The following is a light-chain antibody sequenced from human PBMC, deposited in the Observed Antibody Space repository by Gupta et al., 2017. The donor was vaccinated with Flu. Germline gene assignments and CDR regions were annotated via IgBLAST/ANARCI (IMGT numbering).Light chain of an antibody. CDR2: GKN. V-gene: IGLV3-19*01. CDR1: SLRSYY. CDR3: NSRDSSGNRV. J-gene: IGLJ3*02. Sequence: LGQTVRITCQGDSLRSYYASWYQQKPGQAPVLVIYGKNNRPSGIPDRFSGSSSGNTASLTITGAQAEDEADYYCNSRDSSGNRVFGGGTKLTVL.